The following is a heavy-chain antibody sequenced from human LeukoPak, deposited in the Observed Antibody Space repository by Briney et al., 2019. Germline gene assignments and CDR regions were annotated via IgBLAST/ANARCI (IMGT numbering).Heavy chain of an antibody. CDR1: GYGFTSYW. Sequence: GESLKISCKGSGYGFTSYWIAWVRQMPGKGLEWMGIIYPGDSDTRYSPSFRGQVTISADKSISTAYLQWSSLKASDTAMCYCARRPGDYFFVAFDIWGQGTMVTVSS. J-gene: IGHJ3*02. CDR2: IYPGDSDT. D-gene: IGHD4-17*01. CDR3: ARRPGDYFFVAFDI. V-gene: IGHV5-51*01.